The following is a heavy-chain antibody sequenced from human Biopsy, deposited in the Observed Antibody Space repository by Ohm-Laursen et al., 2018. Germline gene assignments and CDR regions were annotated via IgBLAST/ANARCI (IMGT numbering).Heavy chain of an antibody. Sequence: SLRLSCAASGFTFSRFWIHWVRQAPGKGLAWVSHTNEDGSHTDYADSVKGRFTVSRDNAKNTLYLQMNSLRVEDTAVYYCVGPSLSGSGMGFDPWGQGALVTVSS. CDR3: VGPSLSGSGMGFDP. D-gene: IGHD3-10*01. J-gene: IGHJ5*02. CDR2: TNEDGSHT. V-gene: IGHV3-74*01. CDR1: GFTFSRFW.